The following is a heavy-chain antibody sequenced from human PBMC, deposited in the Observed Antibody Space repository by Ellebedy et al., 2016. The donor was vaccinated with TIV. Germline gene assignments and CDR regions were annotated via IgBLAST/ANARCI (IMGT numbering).Heavy chain of an antibody. CDR1: GFIFSSYG. V-gene: IGHV3-30*03. CDR2: ISYDGSNK. Sequence: GESLKISCAASGFIFSSYGMHWVRQAPGKGLEWVAVISYDGSNKYYADSVKGRFTISRDNAKNSLYLQMNSLRDEDTAVYYCEAFGATDYWGQGTLVTVSS. D-gene: IGHD3-10*01. J-gene: IGHJ4*02. CDR3: EAFGATDY.